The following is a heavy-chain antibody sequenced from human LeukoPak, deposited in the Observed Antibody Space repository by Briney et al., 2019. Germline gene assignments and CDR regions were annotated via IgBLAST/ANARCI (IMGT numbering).Heavy chain of an antibody. V-gene: IGHV3-21*06. Sequence: GGSLRLSCAASGSTFTSYGMNWVRQAPGKGLECVSSISSSSYHINYADSVRGRFTISRDNAKNSLYLQINSLRAEDTAVYYCARAYCSSTRCDYYFDSWGRGTLVTVSS. CDR2: ISSSSYHI. D-gene: IGHD2-2*01. CDR1: GSTFTSYG. CDR3: ARAYCSSTRCDYYFDS. J-gene: IGHJ4*02.